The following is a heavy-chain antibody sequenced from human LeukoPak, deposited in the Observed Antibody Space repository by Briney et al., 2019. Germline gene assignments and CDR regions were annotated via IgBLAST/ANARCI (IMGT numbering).Heavy chain of an antibody. CDR3: ARVSAGYYYYYYMDV. D-gene: IGHD6-13*01. Sequence: PGRSLRPSCAASGFTFSNYGMHWVRQAPGKGLEWVALIWYDGRNKYYADSVKGRFTISRDNSKNTLYLQMNSLRAEDTALYYCARVSAGYYYYYYMDVWGKGTTVTVSS. J-gene: IGHJ6*03. CDR1: GFTFSNYG. V-gene: IGHV3-33*01. CDR2: IWYDGRNK.